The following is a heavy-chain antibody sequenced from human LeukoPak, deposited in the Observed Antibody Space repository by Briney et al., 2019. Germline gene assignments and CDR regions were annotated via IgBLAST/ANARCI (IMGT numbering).Heavy chain of an antibody. CDR3: ARARYCSGSSCATFDY. Sequence: GASVTVSCKASGYTFTGYYMHWVRQAPGQGLEWMGWINPNSGGTNYAQKFQGWVTMTRDTSISTAYMELSRLRSDDTAVYYCARARYCSGSSCATFDYWGQGTLVTVSS. CDR1: GYTFTGYY. J-gene: IGHJ4*02. CDR2: INPNSGGT. V-gene: IGHV1-2*04. D-gene: IGHD2-15*01.